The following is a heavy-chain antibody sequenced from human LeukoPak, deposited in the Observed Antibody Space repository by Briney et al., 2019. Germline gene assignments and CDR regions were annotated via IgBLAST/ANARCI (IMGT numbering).Heavy chain of an antibody. V-gene: IGHV4-59*12. CDR2: MSYIGIT. CDR1: GDSMRSYY. Sequence: SETLSLTCTVSGDSMRSYYWSWIRQPPGQGLEWIGYMSYIGITNYNPSLKSRVTISVDRSKNQVSLKLTSLTAADTAVYYCARTTDWGSPAYSDYWGQGTLVAVSS. D-gene: IGHD7-27*01. CDR3: ARTTDWGSPAYSDY. J-gene: IGHJ4*02.